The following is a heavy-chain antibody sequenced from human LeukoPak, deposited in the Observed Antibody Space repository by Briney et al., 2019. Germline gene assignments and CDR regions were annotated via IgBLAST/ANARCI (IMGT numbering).Heavy chain of an antibody. CDR1: GGTFSSYT. J-gene: IGHJ4*02. D-gene: IGHD3-22*01. Sequence: SVKVSCKASGGTFSSYTISWVRQAPGQGLEWMGRIIPILGIAIYAQKFRGRVTITADKSTSTAYMELSSLRSEDTAVYYCARVSQDYYDSSGLQCDYWGQGTLVTVSS. CDR2: IIPILGIA. CDR3: ARVSQDYYDSSGLQCDY. V-gene: IGHV1-69*02.